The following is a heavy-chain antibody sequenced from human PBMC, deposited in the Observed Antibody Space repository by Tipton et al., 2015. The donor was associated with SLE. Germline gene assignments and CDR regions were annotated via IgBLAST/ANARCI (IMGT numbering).Heavy chain of an antibody. CDR2: IYHTGHR. CDR1: GGSISSGGYF. V-gene: IGHV4-30-2*01. D-gene: IGHD3-9*01. CDR3: ASGILTGYAAFDI. Sequence: TLSLTCTVSGGSISSGGYFWSWIRQHPGKGLEWIGEIYHTGHRNYNPSLKSRVAMSLDKSKNQFSLKLSSVTAADTAVYYCASGILTGYAAFDIWGPGTMVTVSS. J-gene: IGHJ3*02.